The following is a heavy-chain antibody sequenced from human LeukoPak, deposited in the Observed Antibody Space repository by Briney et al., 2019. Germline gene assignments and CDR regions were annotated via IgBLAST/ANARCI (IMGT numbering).Heavy chain of an antibody. CDR1: GFTFNNFW. V-gene: IGHV3-7*01. CDR2: IRHDGSDR. Sequence: GGSLRLSCVASGFTFNNFWMNWVRQAPGNGLEWVASIRHDGSDRYYVDSVKGRFTISRDNARNSLYLQMNSLRAEDTAVYYCARKRGYNYGFGPYGMDVWGQGTSVTVSS. D-gene: IGHD5-18*01. CDR3: ARKRGYNYGFGPYGMDV. J-gene: IGHJ6*02.